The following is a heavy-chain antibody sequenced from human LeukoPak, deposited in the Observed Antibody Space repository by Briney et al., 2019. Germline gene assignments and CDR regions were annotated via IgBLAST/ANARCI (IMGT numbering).Heavy chain of an antibody. CDR3: ARLVMGESGWFFHFDY. J-gene: IGHJ4*02. CDR1: GGSISSSSYY. CDR2: IDYSGRT. D-gene: IGHD6-19*01. V-gene: IGHV4-39*01. Sequence: KPSETLSLTCTVSGGSISSSSYYWGWIRQPPGKGLEWIGSIDYSGRTYYNPSLKSRVTISVDTSKKQFSLELSSLTAADTAVYYCARLVMGESGWFFHFDYWGQGAPVTVSS.